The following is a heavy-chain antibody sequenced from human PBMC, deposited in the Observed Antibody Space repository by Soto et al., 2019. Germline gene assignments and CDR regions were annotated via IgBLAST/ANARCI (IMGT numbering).Heavy chain of an antibody. Sequence: PGGSLRLSCAASGVTFSSYAMSWVRQAPGKGLEWVSAISGSGGSTDYADSVKGRFTISRDNSQNTLYLQMSSLRAEDTAVYYCAKDRSITIFGVVPNWFDPWGQGTLVTVSS. V-gene: IGHV3-23*01. CDR2: ISGSGGST. D-gene: IGHD3-3*01. CDR1: GVTFSSYA. CDR3: AKDRSITIFGVVPNWFDP. J-gene: IGHJ5*02.